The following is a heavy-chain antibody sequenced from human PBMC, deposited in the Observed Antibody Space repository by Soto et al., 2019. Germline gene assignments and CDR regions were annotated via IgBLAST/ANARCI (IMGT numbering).Heavy chain of an antibody. CDR3: AKVVYGDYSQAFDY. D-gene: IGHD4-17*01. Sequence: GESLKISCAASGFTFSSYAMSWVRQAPGKGLEWVSAISGSGGSTYYADSVKGRFTISRDNSKNTLYLQMNSLRAEDTAVYYCAKVVYGDYSQAFDYWGQGTLVTVSS. CDR2: ISGSGGST. J-gene: IGHJ4*02. CDR1: GFTFSSYA. V-gene: IGHV3-23*01.